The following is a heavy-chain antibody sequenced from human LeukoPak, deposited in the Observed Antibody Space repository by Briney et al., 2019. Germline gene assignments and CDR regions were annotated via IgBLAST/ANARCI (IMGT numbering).Heavy chain of an antibody. CDR1: GYTFTYYY. CDR3: ARGGGIALAGTRFDF. CDR2: INPNGGGT. V-gene: IGHV1-2*02. J-gene: IGHJ4*02. Sequence: ASVVVSCTASGYTFTYYYMYWVRQAPGQGLEWMGWINPNGGGTTYAQKFQARVTMARDTSITTVHMELSSLRSDDTAVYYCARGGGIALAGTRFDFWGRGTLVTVSS. D-gene: IGHD6-13*01.